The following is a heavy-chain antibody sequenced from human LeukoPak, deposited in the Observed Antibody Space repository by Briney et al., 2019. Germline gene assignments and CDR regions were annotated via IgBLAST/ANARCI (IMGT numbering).Heavy chain of an antibody. CDR3: ARSYYYGSGSYSFDY. Sequence: SETLSLTCAVYGGSFSGYYWSWIRQPPGKGLEWIGEINHSGSTNYNPSLKSRVTISVDTSNNQFSLKLSSVTAADTAVYFCARSYYYGSGSYSFDYWGQGTLVTVSS. J-gene: IGHJ4*02. D-gene: IGHD3-10*01. CDR1: GGSFSGYY. CDR2: INHSGST. V-gene: IGHV4-34*01.